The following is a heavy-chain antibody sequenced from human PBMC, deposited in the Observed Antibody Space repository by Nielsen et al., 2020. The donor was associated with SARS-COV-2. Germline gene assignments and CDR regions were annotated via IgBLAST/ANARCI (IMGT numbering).Heavy chain of an antibody. J-gene: IGHJ6*04. V-gene: IGHV4-34*01. CDR3: TRRAEGLELWRRYFYYMDV. CDR2: INHSGRP. CDR1: GGSFSGYH. D-gene: IGHD5-18*01. Sequence: SETLSLTCTVYGGSFSGYHWTWIRQSPGKGLEWIGEINHSGRPNYNPSLKSRVTMSIDTSKNQFSLNLSSVTAADVAVYFCTRRAEGLELWRRYFYYMDVWGKGTTVTVSS.